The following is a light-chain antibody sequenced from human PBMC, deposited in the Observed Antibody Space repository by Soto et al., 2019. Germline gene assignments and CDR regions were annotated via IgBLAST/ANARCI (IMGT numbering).Light chain of an antibody. J-gene: IGLJ3*02. Sequence: QSVLTQPASVSGSPGQSLTISCTGTSSDVGGYNYVSWYQQHPGKAPKLMIYEVTNRPSGVSNRFSGSKSGNTASLTISGLQAEDEADYYCSSYTSSNTWVFGGGTKVTVL. CDR2: EVT. CDR1: SSDVGGYNY. V-gene: IGLV2-14*01. CDR3: SSYTSSNTWV.